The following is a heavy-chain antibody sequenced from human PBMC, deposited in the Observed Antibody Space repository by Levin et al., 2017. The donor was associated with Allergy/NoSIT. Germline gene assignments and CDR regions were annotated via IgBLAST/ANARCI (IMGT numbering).Heavy chain of an antibody. CDR3: VRGYNSFDS. CDR2: TRNKANSYTT. V-gene: IGHV3-72*01. Sequence: GESLKISCAASGFTLSDHYMDWVRQAPGKGLEWVGRTRNKANSYTTEYAASVKGRFTISRDDSKSSLYLQMNSLKAEDTAVYYCVRGYNSFDSWGQGTLVTVSS. D-gene: IGHD5-24*01. J-gene: IGHJ4*02. CDR1: GFTLSDHY.